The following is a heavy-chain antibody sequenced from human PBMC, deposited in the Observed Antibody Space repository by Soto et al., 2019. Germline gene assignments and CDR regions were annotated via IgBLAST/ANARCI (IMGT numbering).Heavy chain of an antibody. CDR1: GFTFSSYG. J-gene: IGHJ4*02. Sequence: GGSLRLSCAASGFTFSSYGMHWVRQAPGKGLEWVAVIWYDGSNKYYADSVKGRFTISRDNSKNTLYLQMNSLRAEDTAVYYCARERSGTYSSSWSLYCAYWRQGTLVTVSS. V-gene: IGHV3-33*01. CDR2: IWYDGSNK. CDR3: ARERSGTYSSSWSLYCAY. D-gene: IGHD6-13*01.